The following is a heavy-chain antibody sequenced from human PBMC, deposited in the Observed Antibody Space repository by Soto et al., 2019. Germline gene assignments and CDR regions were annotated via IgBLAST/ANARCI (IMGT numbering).Heavy chain of an antibody. D-gene: IGHD3-10*01. CDR2: INTNSGGT. Sequence: ASVKVSCKASGYTFTGYYMHWVRQAPGQGLEWMGWINTNSGGTNYAQKFQGWVTMTRDTSISTAYMELSRLRSDNTAVYYCARCVYYGSGSDIGNYYYGMDVWGQGTTVTVSS. V-gene: IGHV1-2*04. CDR1: GYTFTGYY. J-gene: IGHJ6*02. CDR3: ARCVYYGSGSDIGNYYYGMDV.